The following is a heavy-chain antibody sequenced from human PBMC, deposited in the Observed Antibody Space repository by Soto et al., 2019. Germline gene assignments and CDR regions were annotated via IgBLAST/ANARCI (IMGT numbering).Heavy chain of an antibody. CDR1: GYTFTSYG. V-gene: IGHV1-18*01. Sequence: QVQLVQSGAEVKKPGASVKVSCKASGYTFTSYGISWVRQAPRQGLEWMGWISAYNGNTNYAQKLQGRVTMTTDKSTSTAYMDLRSLRSDDTAVYYCARELLAYCGGDCYTEVDYWGQGTLVTVSS. CDR2: ISAYNGNT. D-gene: IGHD2-21*02. J-gene: IGHJ4*02. CDR3: ARELLAYCGGDCYTEVDY.